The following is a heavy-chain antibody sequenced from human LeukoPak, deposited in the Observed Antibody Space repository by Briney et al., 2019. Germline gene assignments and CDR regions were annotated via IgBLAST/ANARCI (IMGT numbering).Heavy chain of an antibody. CDR3: AKPRGTSGSSSNYFDY. Sequence: PGRSLRLSCAASGFTFSSYAMNWVRQAPGKGLEWVSAISDSGGSTLYADSVKGRFTISRDNSKNTLNLQMNSLRAEDTAVYYCAKPRGTSGSSSNYFDYWGQGTLVTVSS. V-gene: IGHV3-23*01. J-gene: IGHJ4*02. CDR2: ISDSGGST. D-gene: IGHD3-3*01. CDR1: GFTFSSYA.